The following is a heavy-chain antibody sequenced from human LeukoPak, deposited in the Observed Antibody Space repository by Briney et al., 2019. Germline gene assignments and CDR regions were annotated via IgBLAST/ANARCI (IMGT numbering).Heavy chain of an antibody. Sequence: SETLSLTCTVSGGSISSYFWNWVRQPPGQRLQWLGCMSNTGITKYNPSLKSRVTISADTSKNQFSLILNSVTTADTAVYYCAKASVSTAVLFDSWGQGTLVAVSS. V-gene: IGHV4-59*01. J-gene: IGHJ4*02. CDR3: AKASVSTAVLFDS. CDR1: GGSISSYF. CDR2: MSNTGIT. D-gene: IGHD5/OR15-5a*01.